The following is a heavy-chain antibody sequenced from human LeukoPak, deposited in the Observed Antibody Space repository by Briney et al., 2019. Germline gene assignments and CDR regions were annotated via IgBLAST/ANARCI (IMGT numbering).Heavy chain of an antibody. CDR3: ARGSPAARVRKGSYYMDV. Sequence: ASVKVSCKASGYTFTGYYMHWVRQAPGQGLEWMGWISPNSGGTNYAQKFQGRVTMTRDTSISTAYMELSRLRSDDTAVYYCARGSPAARVRKGSYYMDVWGKGTTVTVSS. J-gene: IGHJ6*03. CDR2: ISPNSGGT. D-gene: IGHD6-6*01. CDR1: GYTFTGYY. V-gene: IGHV1-2*02.